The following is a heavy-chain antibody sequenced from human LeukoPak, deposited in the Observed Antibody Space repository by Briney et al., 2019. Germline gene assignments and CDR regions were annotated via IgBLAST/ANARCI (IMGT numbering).Heavy chain of an antibody. D-gene: IGHD3-3*01. CDR2: INHSEST. Sequence: SETLSLTCAVYGGSFSGYYWSWIRQPPGKGLEWIGEINHSESTNYNPSLKSRVTISVDTSKNQFSLKLSSVTAADTAVYYCARGVSDFWSGYLGYYYYYMDVWGKGTTVTVSS. CDR3: ARGVSDFWSGYLGYYYYYMDV. V-gene: IGHV4-34*01. CDR1: GGSFSGYY. J-gene: IGHJ6*03.